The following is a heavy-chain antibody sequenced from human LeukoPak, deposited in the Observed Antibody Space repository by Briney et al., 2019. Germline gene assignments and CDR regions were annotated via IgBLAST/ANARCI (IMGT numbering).Heavy chain of an antibody. CDR3: ARNAPGSSWYSY. V-gene: IGHV4-59*12. CDR2: IYYSGYT. J-gene: IGHJ4*02. CDR1: GGSISSYY. Sequence: SETLSLTCTVSGGSISSYYWSWIRQPPGKGLEWIGYIYYSGYTNYNPSLKSRVTISVDTSKNQFSLKLSSVTAADTAVYYCARNAPGSSWYSYWGQGTLVTVSS. D-gene: IGHD6-13*01.